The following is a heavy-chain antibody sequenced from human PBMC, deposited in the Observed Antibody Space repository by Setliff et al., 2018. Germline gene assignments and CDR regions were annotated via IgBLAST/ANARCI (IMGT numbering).Heavy chain of an antibody. D-gene: IGHD3-9*01. Sequence: PSETLSLTCTVSGGSISSGDYYWSWIRQPPGKGLEWIGYIYYSGSTNYNPSLKSRVTISVDTSKNQFSLTLTSVTAADTAVYYCARDSHPLRYFLWGQGTLVTVSS. CDR2: IYYSGST. V-gene: IGHV4-61*08. CDR1: GGSISSGDYY. J-gene: IGHJ4*02. CDR3: ARDSHPLRYFL.